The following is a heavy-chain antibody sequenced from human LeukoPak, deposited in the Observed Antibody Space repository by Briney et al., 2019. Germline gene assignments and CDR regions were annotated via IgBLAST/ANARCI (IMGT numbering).Heavy chain of an antibody. Sequence: PSETLSLTCTVSGGSISSSSYYRGWIRQPPGKGLEWIGSIYYSGSTYYNPSLKSGVTISVDTSKNQFPLKLSSVTAADTAVYYCARDIRGPRTTVVTRMGENDYWGQGTLVTVSS. CDR3: ARDIRGPRTTVVTRMGENDY. CDR2: IYYSGST. D-gene: IGHD4-23*01. V-gene: IGHV4-39*06. J-gene: IGHJ4*02. CDR1: GGSISSSSYY.